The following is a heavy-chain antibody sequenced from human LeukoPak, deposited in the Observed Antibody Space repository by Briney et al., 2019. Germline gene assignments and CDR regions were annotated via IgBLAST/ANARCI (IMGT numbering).Heavy chain of an antibody. Sequence: GGSLRLSCAASGITFSRFWMSWVRQAPGKGLEWVSSISSSSRDINYADSVKGRFTISRDNAWNSLYLQMNSLRAGDTAVYYCARDSDSSGHYYMDYFDYWGQGALVTVSS. CDR3: ARDSDSSGHYYMDYFDY. V-gene: IGHV3-21*01. J-gene: IGHJ4*02. CDR2: ISSSSRDI. D-gene: IGHD3-22*01. CDR1: GITFSRFW.